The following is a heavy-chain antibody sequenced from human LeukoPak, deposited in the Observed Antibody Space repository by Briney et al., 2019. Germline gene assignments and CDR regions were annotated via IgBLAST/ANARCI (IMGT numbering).Heavy chain of an antibody. CDR2: ISANDGNT. Sequence: ASVKVSCKASGYTFTSYGISWVRQAPGQGLEWMGWISANDGNTDYPQKLQGRVTMTTDTSTSTAYMELRSLRSDDTAVYYCARELDYYFDYWGQGTLVTVSS. CDR3: ARELDYYFDY. J-gene: IGHJ4*02. CDR1: GYTFTSYG. V-gene: IGHV1-18*01.